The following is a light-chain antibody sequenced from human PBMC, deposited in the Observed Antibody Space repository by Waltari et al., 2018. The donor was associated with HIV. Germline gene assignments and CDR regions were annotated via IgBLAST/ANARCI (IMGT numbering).Light chain of an antibody. CDR2: KVS. V-gene: IGKV2-30*02. J-gene: IGKJ2*01. Sequence: DVVMTQSPLSLPVTLGQPASISCKSSQSLVHTDGNTYLNWFQPRPGQSPRRLIYKVSNRDSGVPDRFSGSGAGTDVTLRISKVEADDVGIYYCMQGTHPYTFGQGSKLEI. CDR1: QSLVHTDGNTY. CDR3: MQGTHPYT.